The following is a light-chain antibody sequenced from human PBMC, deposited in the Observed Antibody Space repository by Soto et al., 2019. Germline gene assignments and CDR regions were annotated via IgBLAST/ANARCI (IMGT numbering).Light chain of an antibody. V-gene: IGKV3-20*01. Sequence: EIVLTQSPGTLSLSPGERATLSCRASQSVSRSYLAWYQQKPGQAPRLLIYGASSRATGIPDRFSGSGSGTDFTLTISRLEPEDFAVYYCQQYGSSPWTFGQGTKVKSN. CDR3: QQYGSSPWT. CDR2: GAS. J-gene: IGKJ1*01. CDR1: QSVSRSY.